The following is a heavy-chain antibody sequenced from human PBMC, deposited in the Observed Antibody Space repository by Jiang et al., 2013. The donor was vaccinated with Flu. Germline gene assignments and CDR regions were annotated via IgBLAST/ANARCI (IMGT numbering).Heavy chain of an antibody. CDR2: IYTSGST. CDR1: GGSISSGSYY. J-gene: IGHJ4*02. D-gene: IGHD6-19*01. CDR3: ARGYSGWYIRAQFHPIDY. Sequence: YGSGLVKPSQTLSLTCTVSGGSISSGSYYWSWIRQPAGKGLEWIGRIYTSGSTNYNPSLKSRVTISVGTSKNQFSLKLSSVTAADTAVYYCARGYSGWYIRAQFHPIDYVGQGTLVHRLL. V-gene: IGHV4-61*02.